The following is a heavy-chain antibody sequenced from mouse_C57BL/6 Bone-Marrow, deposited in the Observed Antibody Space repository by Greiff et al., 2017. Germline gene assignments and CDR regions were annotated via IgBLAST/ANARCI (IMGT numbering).Heavy chain of an antibody. D-gene: IGHD1-1*02. CDR1: GYTFTSYG. V-gene: IGHV1-81*01. J-gene: IGHJ3*01. CDR3: ARSGGWAWCAY. Sequence: VQLQQSGAELARPGASVKLSCKASGYTFTSYGISWVKQRTGKGLEWMGEIYPSSGNTYYNEKLKGKATLTADKYSSTAYMELRCLASEDSAGYFCARSGGWAWCAYWGQGTLVTVSS. CDR2: IYPSSGNT.